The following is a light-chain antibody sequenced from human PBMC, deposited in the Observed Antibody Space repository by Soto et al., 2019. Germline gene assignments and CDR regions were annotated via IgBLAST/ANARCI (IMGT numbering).Light chain of an antibody. V-gene: IGKV3-15*01. Sequence: EIVMTQSPATLSVSPGERATLSCRASQSVGSNLAWYQQKPRQAPRLLIYGASTRATGIPARFSGSGSGTEFTLTISSLQSEDFAVYYCQQYNNWPSLFGPGTKVDIK. CDR2: GAS. CDR1: QSVGSN. CDR3: QQYNNWPSL. J-gene: IGKJ3*01.